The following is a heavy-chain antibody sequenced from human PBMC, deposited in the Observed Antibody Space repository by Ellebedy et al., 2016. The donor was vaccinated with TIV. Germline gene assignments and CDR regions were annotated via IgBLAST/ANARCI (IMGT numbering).Heavy chain of an antibody. Sequence: GESLKISCAASGFTFSNYAMNWVRQAPGKGLEWVAAISGSGGLTYYADSVEGRFTISRDNSKNTLHLQVNRLRAEDTAIYYCAKSSSSWYGSGIYFYGMDVWGQGTTVTVSS. CDR3: AKSSSSWYGSGIYFYGMDV. CDR1: GFTFSNYA. CDR2: ISGSGGLT. J-gene: IGHJ6*02. D-gene: IGHD6-13*01. V-gene: IGHV3-23*01.